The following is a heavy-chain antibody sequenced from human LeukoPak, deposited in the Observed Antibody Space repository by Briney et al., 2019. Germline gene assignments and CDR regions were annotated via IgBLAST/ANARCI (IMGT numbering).Heavy chain of an antibody. CDR1: GYTFTNYY. CDR3: ARAPPDSSGYLVDY. J-gene: IGHJ4*02. V-gene: IGHV1-46*01. Sequence: ASVTVSFKASGYTFTNYYMHWVRQAPGQGLEWMGVINPSGGSTSYAQKFQGRVTMTRDMSTSTVYMELSSLRCEDTAVYYCARAPPDSSGYLVDYWGQGTLVTVSS. D-gene: IGHD3-22*01. CDR2: INPSGGST.